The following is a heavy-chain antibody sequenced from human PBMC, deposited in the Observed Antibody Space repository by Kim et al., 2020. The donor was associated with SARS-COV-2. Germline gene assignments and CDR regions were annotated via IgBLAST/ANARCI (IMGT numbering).Heavy chain of an antibody. Sequence: RTTSSDSWKGQFSVSRDNAKTTLYLQMDNLRAEDTAMYYCASRIYTSFDSWGQGTLVTVSS. CDR2: RT. J-gene: IGHJ4*02. V-gene: IGHV3-74*01. CDR3: ASRIYTSFDS.